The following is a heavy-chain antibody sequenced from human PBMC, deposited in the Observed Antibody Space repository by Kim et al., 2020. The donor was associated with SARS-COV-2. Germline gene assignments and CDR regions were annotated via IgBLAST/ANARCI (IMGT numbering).Heavy chain of an antibody. CDR1: GYTFTSYA. CDR2: INAGNGNT. D-gene: IGHD3-22*01. V-gene: IGHV1-3*01. Sequence: ASVKVSCKASGYTFTSYAMHWVRQAPGQRLEWMGWINAGNGNTKYSQKFQGRVTITRDTSASTAYMELSSLRSEDTAVYYCARVHGPYYYQYDFDYWGQGTLVTVSS. CDR3: ARVHGPYYYQYDFDY. J-gene: IGHJ4*02.